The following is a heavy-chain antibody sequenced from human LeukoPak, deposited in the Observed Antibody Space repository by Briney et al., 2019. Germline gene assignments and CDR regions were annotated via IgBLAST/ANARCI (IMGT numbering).Heavy chain of an antibody. D-gene: IGHD3-16*02. J-gene: IGHJ6*02. CDR1: GGSISSSSYY. CDR3: ARDPDDRYPMVPPDYYYGMDV. V-gene: IGHV4-39*07. CDR2: IYYRGST. Sequence: SETLSLTCTVSGGSISSSSYYRGWIRQPPGKGLEWIGSIYYRGSTYYNPSLKSRVTISVDTSKNQFSLKLSSVTAADTAVYYCARDPDDRYPMVPPDYYYGMDVWGQGTTVTVSS.